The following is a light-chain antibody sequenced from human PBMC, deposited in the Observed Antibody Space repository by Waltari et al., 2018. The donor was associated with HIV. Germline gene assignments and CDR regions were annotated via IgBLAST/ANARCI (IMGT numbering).Light chain of an antibody. CDR3: HQYGTAPRT. CDR1: QSISNNF. CDR2: TSL. J-gene: IGKJ1*01. V-gene: IGKV3-20*01. Sequence: EIVLTQSPGTLSFSPGDRAILSCRATQSISNNFLAWFQQKPGQPPRLLIYTSLIRATGIPDRFSGSGAGTDFTLTINRLEPEDFAVYYCHQYGTAPRTFGQGTRVEI.